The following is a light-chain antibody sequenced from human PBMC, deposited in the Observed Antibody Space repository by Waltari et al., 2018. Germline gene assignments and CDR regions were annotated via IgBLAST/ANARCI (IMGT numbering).Light chain of an antibody. J-gene: IGKJ1*01. CDR2: AAS. CDR1: QSVSRA. V-gene: IGKV3-20*01. Sequence: EIVLTQSLGTLSLSPGQRVTLSCRASQSVSRAVAWYQQKPCQAPRLLIHAASTRAPGIPDRFSGSGSGTDFSLTISRLEPEDFAVYYWQHYVRLPATFVQGTKVEIK. CDR3: QHYVRLPAT.